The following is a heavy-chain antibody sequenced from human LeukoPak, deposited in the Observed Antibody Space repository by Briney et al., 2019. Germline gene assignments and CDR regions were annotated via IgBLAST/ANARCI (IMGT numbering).Heavy chain of an antibody. CDR3: ARVSTSGYRDWLDP. V-gene: IGHV1-2*02. J-gene: IGHJ5*02. CDR2: IYPKRGGT. D-gene: IGHD3-9*01. CDR1: GYTFADYY. Sequence: ASVKVSCKASGYTFADYYIHWVRQAPGQGLEWMGWIYPKRGGTNSAQKFQGRVTVTRDTSISTAYMELGRLTFNETAVYYCARVSTSGYRDWLDPWGQGTLSPSPQ.